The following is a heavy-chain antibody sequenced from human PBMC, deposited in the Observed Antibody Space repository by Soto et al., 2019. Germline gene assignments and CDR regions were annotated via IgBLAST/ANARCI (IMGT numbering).Heavy chain of an antibody. D-gene: IGHD3-16*01. V-gene: IGHV1-18*01. Sequence: QVQLVQSGGEVKKPGASVQVSCQTSGYTFTTSGISWVRQAPGQGLEWVGWISAYSGKTHYAQKFQGKVTMTTDTSTNTAYLELRSLRSDDTAVYYCARDPYLGDHQYWGQGTLVTVSS. CDR3: ARDPYLGDHQY. J-gene: IGHJ4*02. CDR2: ISAYSGKT. CDR1: GYTFTTSG.